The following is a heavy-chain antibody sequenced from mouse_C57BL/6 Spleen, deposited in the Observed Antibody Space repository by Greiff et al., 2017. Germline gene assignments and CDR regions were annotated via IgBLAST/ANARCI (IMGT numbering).Heavy chain of an antibody. CDR1: GYTFTDYY. J-gene: IGHJ3*01. D-gene: IGHD4-1*01. V-gene: IGHV1-76*01. Sequence: QVQLKESGAELVRPGASVKLSCKASGYTFTDYYINWVKQRPGQGLEWIARIYPGSGNTYYNEKFKGKATLTAEKSSSTAYMQLSSLTSEDSAVYFWARSDWDLAWFAYWGQGTLVTVAA. CDR3: ARSDWDLAWFAY. CDR2: IYPGSGNT.